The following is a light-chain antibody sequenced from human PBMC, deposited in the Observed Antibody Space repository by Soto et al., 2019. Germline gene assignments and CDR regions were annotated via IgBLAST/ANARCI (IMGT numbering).Light chain of an antibody. J-gene: IGKJ1*01. Sequence: DIQMTQSPSSLSASVGDRVTITCRASQGISTYLNWYHQKPGKAPKLLIYATSSLQSGVPSRFSGSGSETDFTLTISSLQPEDFATYSCQQSYSTTWTCGQGTKV. CDR1: QGISTY. V-gene: IGKV1-39*01. CDR3: QQSYSTTWT. CDR2: ATS.